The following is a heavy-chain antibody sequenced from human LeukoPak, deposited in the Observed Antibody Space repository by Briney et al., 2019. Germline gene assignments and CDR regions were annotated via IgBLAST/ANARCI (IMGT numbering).Heavy chain of an antibody. D-gene: IGHD2-8*01. CDR1: RGSISSGNYY. CDR3: ARAVLATKSEHWFDS. V-gene: IGHV4-61*02. CDR2: FHTRGST. J-gene: IGHJ5*01. Sequence: SETLSLTCTVSRGSISSGNYYWSWIRQPAGKGLERIGRFHTRGSTNYNPSLKSRVIISVDTSKNQFSLKLNSVTAADTAVYYCARAVLATKSEHWFDSWGQGTLVTVSS.